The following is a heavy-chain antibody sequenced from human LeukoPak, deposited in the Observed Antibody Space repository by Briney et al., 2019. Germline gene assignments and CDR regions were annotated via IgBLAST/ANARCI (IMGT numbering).Heavy chain of an antibody. Sequence: GGSLRLSCVASGFTFSDYYMTWIRQAPGKGLEWVSHISGDGIHTNYADSVKGRFTISRDNAKNSLFLQVNSLRVEDTAVYYCARPLGPGSGWFDPRGQGTLVTVSS. CDR2: ISGDGIHT. J-gene: IGHJ5*02. V-gene: IGHV3-11*06. CDR1: GFTFSDYY. CDR3: ARPLGPGSGWFDP. D-gene: IGHD3-10*01.